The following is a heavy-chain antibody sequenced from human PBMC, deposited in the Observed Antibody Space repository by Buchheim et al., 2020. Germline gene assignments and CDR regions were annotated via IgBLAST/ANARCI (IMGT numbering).Heavy chain of an antibody. CDR3: ARGLGIYSSSWYGMDV. Sequence: QVQLQQWGAGLLKPSETLSLTCAVYGGSFSGYYWSWIRQPPGKGLEWIGEINHSGSTNYNPSLKSRATIPVDTSKHQFFLKLSSVTAADTAVYYCARGLGIYSSSWYGMDVWGQGTT. J-gene: IGHJ6*02. V-gene: IGHV4-34*01. CDR2: INHSGST. D-gene: IGHD6-13*01. CDR1: GGSFSGYY.